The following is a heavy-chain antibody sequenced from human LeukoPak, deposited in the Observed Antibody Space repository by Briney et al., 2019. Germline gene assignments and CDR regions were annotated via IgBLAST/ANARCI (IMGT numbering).Heavy chain of an antibody. V-gene: IGHV1-69*06. J-gene: IGHJ3*02. CDR1: GGTFSSYA. Sequence: SVKVSCKASGGTFSSYAISWVRQAPGQGLEWMGGIIPIFGTANYAQEFQGRVTITADKSTSTAYMELSSLRSEDTAVYYCARGYSSGWYGDAFDIWGQGTMVTVSS. CDR3: ARGYSSGWYGDAFDI. CDR2: IIPIFGTA. D-gene: IGHD6-19*01.